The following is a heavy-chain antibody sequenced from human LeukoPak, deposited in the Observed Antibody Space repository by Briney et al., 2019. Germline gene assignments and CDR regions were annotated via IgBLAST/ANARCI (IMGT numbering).Heavy chain of an antibody. V-gene: IGHV3-21*01. CDR1: GFSFSDYS. D-gene: IGHD5-12*01. J-gene: IGHJ5*02. CDR3: ARDSGYP. Sequence: PGGSLRLSCAASGFSFSDYSIAWVRQAPGKGLEWVSSISPGSRYIYYADSVKGRFTISRDNAKNTLYLQMNSLRAEDTAVYYCARDSGYPWGQGTLVTVSS. CDR2: ISPGSRYI.